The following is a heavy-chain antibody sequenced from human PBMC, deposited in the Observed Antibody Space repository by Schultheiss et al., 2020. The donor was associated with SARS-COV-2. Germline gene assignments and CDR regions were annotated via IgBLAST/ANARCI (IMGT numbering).Heavy chain of an antibody. D-gene: IGHD2-15*01. CDR3: ASVVGPLGGNDFFDI. J-gene: IGHJ4*02. CDR1: GVSISSHY. CDR2: IYYSGKT. Sequence: SETLSLTCSVSGVSISSHYWSWLRQSPGKGLEWIGYIYYSGKTNYNPSLKSRVTLSVDTSKNQFSLKLNSVTAADTAVYYCASVVGPLGGNDFFDIWGQGTMVTVSS. V-gene: IGHV4-59*11.